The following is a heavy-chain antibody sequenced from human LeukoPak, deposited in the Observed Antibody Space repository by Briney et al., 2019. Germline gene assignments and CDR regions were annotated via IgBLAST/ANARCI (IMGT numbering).Heavy chain of an antibody. D-gene: IGHD2-21*02. CDR1: GGSISSGGYY. J-gene: IGHJ3*02. CDR3: AREAPGRDDAFDI. V-gene: IGHV4-31*03. Sequence: SETLSLTCTVSGGSISSGGYYWSWIRQHPGKGLEWIGYIYYSGSTYYNPSLKSRVTISVDTSKNQFSLKLSSVTAADTAVYYCAREAPGRDDAFDISGQGTMVTVSS. CDR2: IYYSGST.